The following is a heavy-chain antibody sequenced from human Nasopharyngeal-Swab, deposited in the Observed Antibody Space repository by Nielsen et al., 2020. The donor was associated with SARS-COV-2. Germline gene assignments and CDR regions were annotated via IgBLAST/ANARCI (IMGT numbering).Heavy chain of an antibody. D-gene: IGHD3-10*01. CDR2: INWNSGSP. CDR3: ARVLLRALGKFGEGYAFDI. CDR1: GFTFDHYA. J-gene: IGHJ3*02. Sequence: SLKISCTASGFTFDHYAMNWVRQAPGKGLEWVSGINWNSGSPGYADSVKGRFTISRDNAKNSLYLQMNSLRVEDTAVYYCARVLLRALGKFGEGYAFDIWGQGTMVTVSS. V-gene: IGHV3-9*01.